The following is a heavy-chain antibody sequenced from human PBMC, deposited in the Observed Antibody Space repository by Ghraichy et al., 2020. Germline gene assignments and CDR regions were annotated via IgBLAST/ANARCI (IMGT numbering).Heavy chain of an antibody. Sequence: GGSLRLSCAASGFTFSSYAMSWVRQAPGKGLEWVSAISGSGGSTYYADSVKGRFTISRDNSKNTLYLQMNSLRAEDTAVYYCAKDTSYDSSGYEGDAFDIWGQGTMVTVSS. J-gene: IGHJ3*02. D-gene: IGHD3-22*01. CDR2: ISGSGGST. V-gene: IGHV3-23*01. CDR3: AKDTSYDSSGYEGDAFDI. CDR1: GFTFSSYA.